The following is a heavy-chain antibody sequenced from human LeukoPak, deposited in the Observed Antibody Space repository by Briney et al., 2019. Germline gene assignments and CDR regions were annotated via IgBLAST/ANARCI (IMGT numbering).Heavy chain of an antibody. CDR1: GFTFSSYS. Sequence: GGSLRLSCAASGFTFSSYSMNWVRQAPGKGLEWVSYITFSSSIIYYADSVKGRFTISRDNAKNTLNLQMNSLRAEDTAVYYCARDLGQYYDTSDNWFDPWGQGTLVTVSS. D-gene: IGHD3-22*01. J-gene: IGHJ5*02. V-gene: IGHV3-48*04. CDR3: ARDLGQYYDTSDNWFDP. CDR2: ITFSSSII.